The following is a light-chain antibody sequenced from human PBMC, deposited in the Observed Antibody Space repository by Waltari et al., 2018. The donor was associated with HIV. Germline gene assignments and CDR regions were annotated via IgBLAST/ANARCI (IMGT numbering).Light chain of an antibody. Sequence: DIVMSQSPDSLAVSLGERANINCKSSQSVLYCSNNNNYLAWYQQKPGQPPKLLIYWASTRESGVPDRFSGRGSGTDFTLTISSLQAEDVAVYYCQQYYSTRTFGQGTKVEIK. V-gene: IGKV4-1*01. CDR3: QQYYSTRT. CDR1: QSVLYCSNNNNY. J-gene: IGKJ1*01. CDR2: WAS.